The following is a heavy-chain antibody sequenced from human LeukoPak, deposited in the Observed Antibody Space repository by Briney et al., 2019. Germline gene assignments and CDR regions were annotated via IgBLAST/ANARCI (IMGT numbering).Heavy chain of an antibody. CDR2: LNSVGTT. J-gene: IGHJ3*01. Sequence: GGSLRLSCAASGFTVSSDYMTWVRQASGKGLEWVSLLNSVGTTYYTDSVMGRFTISRDNSNNTLYLQMNSLRADDTALYYCARAYSYAFHVWGQGTMVTVSS. CDR1: GFTVSSDY. CDR3: ARAYSYAFHV. V-gene: IGHV3-66*01. D-gene: IGHD2-15*01.